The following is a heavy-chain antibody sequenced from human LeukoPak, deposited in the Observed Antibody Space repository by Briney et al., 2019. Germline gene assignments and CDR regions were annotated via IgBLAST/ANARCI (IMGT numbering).Heavy chain of an antibody. D-gene: IGHD6-19*01. CDR1: GGSISSGGYS. V-gene: IGHV4-30-4*07. CDR2: IYYSGST. Sequence: PSQTLSLTCAVSGGSISSGGYSWSWIRQPPGKGLEWIGYIYYSGSTYYNPSLKSRVTMSVDTSKNQFSLKLSSVTAADTAEYYCARDGPVAGSFDYWGQGTLVTVSS. CDR3: ARDGPVAGSFDY. J-gene: IGHJ4*02.